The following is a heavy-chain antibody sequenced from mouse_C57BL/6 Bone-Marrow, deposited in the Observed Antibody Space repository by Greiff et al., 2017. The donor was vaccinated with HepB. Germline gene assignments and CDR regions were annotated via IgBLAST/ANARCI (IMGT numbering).Heavy chain of an antibody. CDR1: GYSFTGYY. J-gene: IGHJ3*01. CDR3: ARGPSIYSNWEAWFAY. Sequence: EVQLQQSGPELVKPGASVKISCKASGYSFTGYYMNWVKQSPEKSLEWIGEINPSTGGTTYNQKFKAKATLTVDKSSSTAYMQLKSLTSEDSAVYYCARGPSIYSNWEAWFAYWGQGTLVTVSA. D-gene: IGHD2-5*01. CDR2: INPSTGGT. V-gene: IGHV1-42*01.